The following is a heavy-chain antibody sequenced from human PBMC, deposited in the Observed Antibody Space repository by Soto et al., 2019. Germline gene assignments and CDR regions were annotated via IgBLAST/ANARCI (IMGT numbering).Heavy chain of an antibody. Sequence: EVQLLESGGGLIQPGGSLRLSCAASGFNFDTYSMSRFTMSWVRQAPGKGLEWGSSISGSGAKAYYTESVKGRFIISRDNSNNMVYLQMNSLSAEDTAYYYCGKDRGGFAGGWEYFDSWGQGALVTVSS. CDR2: ISGSGAKA. V-gene: IGHV3-23*01. D-gene: IGHD6-19*01. CDR1: GFNFDTYSMSRFT. CDR3: GKDRGGFAGGWEYFDS. J-gene: IGHJ4*02.